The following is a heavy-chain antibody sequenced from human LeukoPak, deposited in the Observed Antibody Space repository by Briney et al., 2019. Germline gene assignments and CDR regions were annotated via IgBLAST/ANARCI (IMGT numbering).Heavy chain of an antibody. V-gene: IGHV1-18*01. CDR3: ARDKGGSDYDFWSGLDY. Sequence: ASVKVSCKASGYTFTSYGISWVRQAPGQGLEWMGWISAYNGNTNYAQKLQGRVTMTTDTSTSTAYMELRSLRSDDAAVYYCARDKGGSDYDFWSGLDYWGQGTLVTVSS. CDR2: ISAYNGNT. D-gene: IGHD3-3*01. J-gene: IGHJ4*02. CDR1: GYTFTSYG.